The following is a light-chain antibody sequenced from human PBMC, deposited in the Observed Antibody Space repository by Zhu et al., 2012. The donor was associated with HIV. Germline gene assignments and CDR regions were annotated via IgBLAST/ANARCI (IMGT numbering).Light chain of an antibody. Sequence: DIQMTQSPSTLSASVGDRVTITCRASQSISSWLAWYQQKPGKAPKVLIYKASSLQSGVPSRFSGSGSGTEFTLTISSPQPDDFATYYCQQYNSYWGTFGQGTKVEIK. CDR1: QSISSW. J-gene: IGKJ1*01. CDR3: QQYNSYWGT. CDR2: KAS. V-gene: IGKV1-5*03.